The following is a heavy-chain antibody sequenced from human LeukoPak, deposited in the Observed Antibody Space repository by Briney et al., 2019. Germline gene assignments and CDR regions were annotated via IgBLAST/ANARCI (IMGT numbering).Heavy chain of an antibody. D-gene: IGHD3-22*01. J-gene: IGHJ4*02. V-gene: IGHV3-30*04. CDR3: ARDPRTSGYFFDY. CDR1: GFTFNAYV. CDR2: MSYDGTNQ. Sequence: HPGGSLRLSCAASGFTFNAYVMHWVRQAPGKGLEWVAVMSYDGTNQNYADSVKGRFTISRDNSKNTLYLQMNSLRAEDTAVYYCARDPRTSGYFFDYWGQGTLVTVSS.